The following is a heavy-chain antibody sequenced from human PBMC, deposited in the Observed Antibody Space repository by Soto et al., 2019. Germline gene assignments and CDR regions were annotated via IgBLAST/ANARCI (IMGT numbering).Heavy chain of an antibody. CDR1: GFTFRSYS. Sequence: GSLRLCCAASGFTFRSYSMNWVRQAPGTGLEWVSSISSSPSYIYYADSVKGRFTISRDNTKNSLYLQMSSLRAEDTAVYYCARAGSGSFYPNSWFDPWGQG. J-gene: IGHJ5*02. V-gene: IGHV3-21*01. CDR3: ARAGSGSFYPNSWFDP. CDR2: ISSSPSYI. D-gene: IGHD1-26*01.